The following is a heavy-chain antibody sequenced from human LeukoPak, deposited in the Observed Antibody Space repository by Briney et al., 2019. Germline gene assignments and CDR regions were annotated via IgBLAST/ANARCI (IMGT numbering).Heavy chain of an antibody. CDR3: ARDRIYSSGWDY. V-gene: IGHV1-18*01. Sequence: ASVKVSCKASGYTFTSYGISWVRQAPGQGLEWMGWISAYNGNTNYAQKLQGRVTMTTDTSTSTAYVELRSLRSDDTAVYYCARDRIYSSGWDYWGQGTLVTVSS. D-gene: IGHD6-19*01. CDR1: GYTFTSYG. CDR2: ISAYNGNT. J-gene: IGHJ4*02.